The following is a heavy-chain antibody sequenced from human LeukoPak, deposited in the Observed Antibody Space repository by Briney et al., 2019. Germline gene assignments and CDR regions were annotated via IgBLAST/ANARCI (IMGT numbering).Heavy chain of an antibody. CDR3: ARGSDIVVVVAATGGDYFDY. CDR2: INPNSGGT. J-gene: IGHJ4*02. D-gene: IGHD2-15*01. Sequence: ASVTVSCKASGYTFTVYYMHWVRQAPGQGLGWVGWINPNSGGTNYAQKFQGRVTMTRDTSISTAYMELSRLRSDDTAVYYCARGSDIVVVVAATGGDYFDYWGQGTLVTVSS. V-gene: IGHV1-2*02. CDR1: GYTFTVYY.